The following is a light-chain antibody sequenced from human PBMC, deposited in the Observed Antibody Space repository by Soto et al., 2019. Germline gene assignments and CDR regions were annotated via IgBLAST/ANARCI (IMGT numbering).Light chain of an antibody. V-gene: IGKV1-5*03. Sequence: DIQMTQSPSTLSGSVGDRVTITCRASQTISSWLAWYQQKPGKAPKLLIYKASTLKSGVPSRFSGSESGTEFTLTINGLQPDDFATYYCQHYNSYSEAFGQGTKVDIK. CDR1: QTISSW. J-gene: IGKJ1*01. CDR3: QHYNSYSEA. CDR2: KAS.